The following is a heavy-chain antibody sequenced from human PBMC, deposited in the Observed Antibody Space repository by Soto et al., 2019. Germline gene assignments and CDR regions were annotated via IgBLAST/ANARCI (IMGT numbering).Heavy chain of an antibody. V-gene: IGHV3-30*18. CDR1: GFTFSSYG. Sequence: PGGSLRLSCAASGFTFSSYGMHWVRQAPGKGLEWVAVISYDGSNKNYADSVKGRFTISRDNSKNTLYLQMNSLRAEDTAVYYCAKALIAVAGKATYNYYYYGMDVWGQGTTVTVSS. J-gene: IGHJ6*02. D-gene: IGHD6-19*01. CDR2: ISYDGSNK. CDR3: AKALIAVAGKATYNYYYYGMDV.